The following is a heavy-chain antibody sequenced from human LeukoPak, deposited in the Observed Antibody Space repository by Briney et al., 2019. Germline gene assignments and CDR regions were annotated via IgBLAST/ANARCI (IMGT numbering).Heavy chain of an antibody. V-gene: IGHV1-8*02. CDR2: MNPNSGNT. Sequence: GASVKVSCKTSGYTFTGYYMHWVRQATGQGLEWMGWMNPNSGNTGYAQKFQGRVTMTRNTSISTAYMELSSLRSEDTAVYYCARGDHDYVWGSYRRHNWFDPWGQGTLVTVSS. D-gene: IGHD3-16*02. J-gene: IGHJ5*02. CDR1: GYTFTGYY. CDR3: ARGDHDYVWGSYRRHNWFDP.